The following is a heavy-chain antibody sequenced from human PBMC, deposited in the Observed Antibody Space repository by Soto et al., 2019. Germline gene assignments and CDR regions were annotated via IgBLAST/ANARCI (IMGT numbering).Heavy chain of an antibody. CDR1: GYSFTSYW. J-gene: IGHJ6*02. D-gene: IGHD2-2*02. CDR2: IYPGDSDT. CDR3: ARQGDIVVVPATIHYYYGMDV. V-gene: IGHV5-51*01. Sequence: GESLKISCKGPGYSFTSYWIGWVRQMPGKGLEWMGIIYPGDSDTRYSPSFQGQVTISADKSISTAYLQWSSLKASDTAMYYCARQGDIVVVPATIHYYYGMDVWGQGTTVTVSS.